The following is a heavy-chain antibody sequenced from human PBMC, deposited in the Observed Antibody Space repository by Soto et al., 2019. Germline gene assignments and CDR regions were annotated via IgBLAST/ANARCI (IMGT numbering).Heavy chain of an antibody. V-gene: IGHV3-21*01. CDR3: VGVWGLVGRDGMYV. CDR1: GFIFSSYD. Sequence: WVSLRLSFVGPGFIFSSYDMNWVRQAPGKGLEWVSSISCGSAYIYYADSVKGRFTISRDNAKNSLYLEMNSLRVEDTAVYYCVGVWGLVGRDGMYVLGQGVTVTVFS. J-gene: IGHJ6*02. CDR2: ISCGSAYI. D-gene: IGHD1-26*01.